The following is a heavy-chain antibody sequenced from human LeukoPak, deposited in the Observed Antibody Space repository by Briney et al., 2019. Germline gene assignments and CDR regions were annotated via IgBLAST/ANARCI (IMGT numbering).Heavy chain of an antibody. V-gene: IGHV1-3*01. D-gene: IGHD4-23*01. Sequence: ASVKVSCKASGYTFTSYAMHWVRQAPGQRLEWVGWINAGNGNTKYSQKFQGRVTMTTDTSTSTAYMELRSLRSDDTAVYYCARDLEWGDYGGNYIWGQGTLVTVSS. CDR3: ARDLEWGDYGGNYI. CDR1: GYTFTSYA. J-gene: IGHJ4*02. CDR2: INAGNGNT.